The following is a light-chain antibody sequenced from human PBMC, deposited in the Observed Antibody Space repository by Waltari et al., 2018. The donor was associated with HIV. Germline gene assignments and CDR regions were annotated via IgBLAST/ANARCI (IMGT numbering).Light chain of an antibody. CDR2: DNH. CDR1: NSTIGNEL. Sequence: QSVLTQPPSVSAAPGQKVTLSCSGSNSTIGNELVSWNQQLPGTAPKLLISDNHERPSGIPNRFSGSKSGTSATLDITGLQTGDEADYYCGTWDSSLRVYVFGTGTKVTVL. CDR3: GTWDSSLRVYV. V-gene: IGLV1-51*01. J-gene: IGLJ1*01.